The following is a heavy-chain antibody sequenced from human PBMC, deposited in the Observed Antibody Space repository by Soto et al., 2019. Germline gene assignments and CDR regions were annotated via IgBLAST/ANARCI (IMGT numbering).Heavy chain of an antibody. Sequence: GGSLRLSCVTSGFTMSSYRFNWVRQAPGKGLELVSLIQSDAGHTYYADSVRGRFTISRDDAKSSVYLQMNALRAEDTAVYYCEGDQRDPRAYWSQGSLVTGSS. J-gene: IGHJ4*01. CDR3: EGDQRDPRAY. CDR2: IQSDAGHT. D-gene: IGHD2-21*01. V-gene: IGHV3-21*01. CDR1: GFTMSSYR.